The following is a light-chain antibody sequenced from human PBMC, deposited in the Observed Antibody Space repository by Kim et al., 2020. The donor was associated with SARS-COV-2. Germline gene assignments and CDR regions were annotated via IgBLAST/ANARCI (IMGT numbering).Light chain of an antibody. Sequence: QSITISCTGTSSDVGSYNLVSWYQQHPGKATKLMIYEVSKRPSGVSNRFSGSKSVNTASLTISGLQAEDEADYYCCSYAGSSTSVVFGGETQLTVL. CDR1: SSDVGSYNL. CDR3: CSYAGSSTSVV. CDR2: EVS. V-gene: IGLV2-23*02. J-gene: IGLJ2*01.